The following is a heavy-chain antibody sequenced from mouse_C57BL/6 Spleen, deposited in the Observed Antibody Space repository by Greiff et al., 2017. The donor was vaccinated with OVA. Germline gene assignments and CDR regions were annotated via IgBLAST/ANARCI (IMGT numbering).Heavy chain of an antibody. CDR1: GYTFTSYW. J-gene: IGHJ4*01. Sequence: QVQLQQSGAELVMPGASVKLSCKASGYTFTSYWMHWVKQRPGQGLEWIGEIDPSDSYTNYNQKFKGKSTLTVDKSSSTAYMQLSSLTSEDSAVYYCARKVLDAMDYWGQGTSVTVSS. CDR3: ARKVLDAMDY. CDR2: IDPSDSYT. V-gene: IGHV1-69*01.